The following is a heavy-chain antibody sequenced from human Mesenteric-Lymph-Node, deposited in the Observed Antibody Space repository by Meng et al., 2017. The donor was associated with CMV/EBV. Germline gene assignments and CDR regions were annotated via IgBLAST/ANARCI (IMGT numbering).Heavy chain of an antibody. CDR2: INHSGST. CDR3: ARGSSYDILTGYFDY. D-gene: IGHD3-9*01. V-gene: IGHV4-34*01. CDR1: VGSVSGDY. J-gene: IGHJ4*02. Sequence: HRCDEGWLKHWETLSFTCAVCVGSVSGDYWNWIRQSPEKGLEWIGEINHSGSTTYNPSFTSRIIISVDTSTNQISLNMSSVTAADTAVYYCARGSSYDILTGYFDYWGQGALVTVSS.